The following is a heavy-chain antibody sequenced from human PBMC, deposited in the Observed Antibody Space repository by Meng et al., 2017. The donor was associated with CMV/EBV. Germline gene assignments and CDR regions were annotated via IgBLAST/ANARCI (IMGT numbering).Heavy chain of an antibody. CDR1: GYTFTGYY. J-gene: IGHJ3*02. D-gene: IGHD3-10*01. CDR2: INPNSGGT. V-gene: IGHV1-2*02. CDR3: ARELGSYDAFDI. Sequence: ASVTVSCQASGYTFTGYYMHWVRQAPGQGLEWMRWINPNSGGTNYAQKFQGRVTMTRDTSISTAYMELSRLSSDDTAVYYCARELGSYDAFDIWGQGTMVTVSS.